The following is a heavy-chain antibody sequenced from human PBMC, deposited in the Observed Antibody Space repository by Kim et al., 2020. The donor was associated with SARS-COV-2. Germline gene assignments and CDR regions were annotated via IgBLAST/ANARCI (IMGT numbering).Heavy chain of an antibody. V-gene: IGHV3-13*05. J-gene: IGHJ6*02. D-gene: IGHD3-9*01. Sequence: GGSLRLSCAASGFTFSSYDMHWVRQAPGKGLEWVSAIGTAGDPYYPGSVKGRFTISRENAKNYLYLQMNSLRAGDTAVYYCARGLQRLRYFDWLLSYGMDVWGQGTTVTVSS. CDR3: ARGLQRLRYFDWLLSYGMDV. CDR1: GFTFSSYD. CDR2: IGTAGDP.